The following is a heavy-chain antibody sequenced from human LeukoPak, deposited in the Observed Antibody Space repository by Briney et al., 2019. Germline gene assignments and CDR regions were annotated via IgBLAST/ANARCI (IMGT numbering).Heavy chain of an antibody. V-gene: IGHV4-34*01. J-gene: IGHJ4*02. Sequence: SETLSLTCAVYGGSFSGYYWSWIRQPPGKGLEWIGEINHSGSTNYNPSLKSRVTISVDTSKNQFSLKLSSVTAADTAVYYCARDEADWGQGTLVTVSS. CDR1: GGSFSGYY. CDR2: INHSGST. CDR3: ARDEAD.